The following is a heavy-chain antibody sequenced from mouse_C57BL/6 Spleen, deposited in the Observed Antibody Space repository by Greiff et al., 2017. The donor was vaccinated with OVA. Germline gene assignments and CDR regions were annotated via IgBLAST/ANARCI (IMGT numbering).Heavy chain of an antibody. J-gene: IGHJ4*01. V-gene: IGHV2-3*01. CDR1: GFSLTSYG. D-gene: IGHD2-2*01. Sequence: QVQLKESGPGLVAPSQSLSITCTVSGFSLTSYGVSWVRQPPGKGLEWLGVIWGAGSTNYHSALIYRLSISKDNSKSQVFLKLTSLQTDYTATYYCAKLGKNGYDDGYYAMDYWGQGTSVTVSS. CDR2: IWGAGST. CDR3: AKLGKNGYDDGYYAMDY.